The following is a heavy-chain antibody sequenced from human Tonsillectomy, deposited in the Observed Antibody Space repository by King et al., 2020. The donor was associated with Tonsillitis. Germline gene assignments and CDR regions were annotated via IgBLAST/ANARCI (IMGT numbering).Heavy chain of an antibody. D-gene: IGHD3-10*01. Sequence: VQLVESGGGLVQPGGSLRLSCAASGFTFSSYSMNWVRQAPGKGLEWVSYISSSSSTIYYADSVKGRFTISRDNAKNSLYLQMNSLRAEDTAVYYCARDATAYYSVRGRENWFDPWGRGTLVTVSS. CDR3: ARDATAYYSVRGRENWFDP. CDR2: ISSSSSTI. J-gene: IGHJ5*02. V-gene: IGHV3-48*01. CDR1: GFTFSSYS.